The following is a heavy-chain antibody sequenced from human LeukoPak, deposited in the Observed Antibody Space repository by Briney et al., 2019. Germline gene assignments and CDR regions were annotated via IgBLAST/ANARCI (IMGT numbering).Heavy chain of an antibody. CDR2: IIPIFGTA. V-gene: IGHV1-69*01. Sequence: GSSVKVSCKASGGTFSSYAISWVRQAPGQGLEWMGGIIPIFGTANYAQKFRGRVTITADESTSTAYMELSSLRSEDTAVYYCAREKDYGDYAVDAFDIWGQGTMVTVSS. J-gene: IGHJ3*02. D-gene: IGHD4-17*01. CDR3: AREKDYGDYAVDAFDI. CDR1: GGTFSSYA.